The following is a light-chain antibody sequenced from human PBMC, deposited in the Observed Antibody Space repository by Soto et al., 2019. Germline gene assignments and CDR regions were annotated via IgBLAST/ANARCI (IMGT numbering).Light chain of an antibody. CDR2: SNN. J-gene: IGLJ1*01. Sequence: QSVLTQPPSASGTPGQRVTISCSGSTSNIGPYTVSWYQQLPGTAPKLLIYSNNQRPSGVPDRFSGSKSGTSASLAISGLQSEDEAEYYCSSYTNINTRACVFGTGTKLTVL. V-gene: IGLV1-44*01. CDR1: TSNIGPYT. CDR3: SSYTNINTRACV.